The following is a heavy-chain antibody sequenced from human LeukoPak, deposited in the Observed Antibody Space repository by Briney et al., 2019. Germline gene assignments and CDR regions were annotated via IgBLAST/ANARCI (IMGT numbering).Heavy chain of an antibody. CDR3: ARGNSGRSCPYY. V-gene: IGHV3-66*01. Sequence: GGSLRLSCAASGITVSSNYMSWVRQAPGKGLEWVSVIYSGGSTHYADSVKGRFTISRDNSKNTLYLQMNSLRAEDTAVYYCARGNSGRSCPYYWGQGTLVTVSS. CDR1: GITVSSNY. CDR2: IYSGGST. J-gene: IGHJ4*02. D-gene: IGHD6-19*01.